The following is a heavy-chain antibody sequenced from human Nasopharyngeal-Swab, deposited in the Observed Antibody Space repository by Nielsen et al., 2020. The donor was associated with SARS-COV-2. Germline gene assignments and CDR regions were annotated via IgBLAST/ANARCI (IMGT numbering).Heavy chain of an antibody. J-gene: IGHJ4*02. CDR2: ISYDGSNE. CDR3: AKDVHGDYGGIDY. CDR1: GFTFSSSG. Sequence: GGSLRLSCAASGFTFSSSGMDWVRQAPGKGLEWVAVISYDGSNEYYGGSVKGRFTISRDNSKNTLYLQMNSLRVDDTAVYYCAKDVHGDYGGIDYWGQGSLVTVSS. V-gene: IGHV3-30*18. D-gene: IGHD4-17*01.